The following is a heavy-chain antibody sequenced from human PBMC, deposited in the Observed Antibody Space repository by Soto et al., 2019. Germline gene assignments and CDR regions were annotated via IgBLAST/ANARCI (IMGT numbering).Heavy chain of an antibody. CDR3: AKCPYSESYYWFDP. CDR2: ISASGGNK. CDR1: GITLNRYA. J-gene: IGHJ5*02. V-gene: IGHV3-23*01. D-gene: IGHD1-26*01. Sequence: EAQLLESGGGLVQPGGSLRLSCAASGITLNRYAMTWVRQAPGKGLEWVSGISASGGNKYYADSVEGRFTISRDNSKNTLYLQMDSLRPDDTAVYYCAKCPYSESYYWFDPWGQGTPVTVSS.